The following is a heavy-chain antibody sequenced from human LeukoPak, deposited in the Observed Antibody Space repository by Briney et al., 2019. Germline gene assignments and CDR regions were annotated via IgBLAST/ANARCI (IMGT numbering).Heavy chain of an antibody. Sequence: SETLSLTCTVSGGSISSYYWSWIRQPPGKGLQWIGYIYYSGSTNYNPSLKSRVTISVDTSKNQFSLKLSSVTAADTAVYYCARAPVAARLWYYYYMDVWGKGTTVTVSS. CDR3: ARAPVAARLWYYYYMDV. CDR1: GGSISSYY. CDR2: IYYSGST. J-gene: IGHJ6*03. D-gene: IGHD6-6*01. V-gene: IGHV4-59*01.